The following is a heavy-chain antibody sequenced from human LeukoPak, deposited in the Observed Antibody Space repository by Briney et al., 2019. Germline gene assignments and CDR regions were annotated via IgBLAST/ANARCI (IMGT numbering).Heavy chain of an antibody. CDR1: GGSVSTGSYY. Sequence: PSETLSLTCTVSGGSVSTGSYYWSWIRQPAGRGLEWIGHIHTSGTMNYNASLKSRVTISVDTSKNQFSLKLSSVTAADTAVYYCARHSGYFRVGYFDYWGQGTLVTVSS. CDR3: ARHSGYFRVGYFDY. J-gene: IGHJ4*02. CDR2: IHTSGTM. D-gene: IGHD3-10*02. V-gene: IGHV4-61*09.